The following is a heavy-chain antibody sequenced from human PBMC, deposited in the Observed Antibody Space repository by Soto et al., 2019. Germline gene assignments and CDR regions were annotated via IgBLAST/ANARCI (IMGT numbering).Heavy chain of an antibody. CDR1: GFTFSSYA. CDR3: ASSGNGPPGLDY. J-gene: IGHJ4*02. D-gene: IGHD5-12*01. CDR2: ISGSGGST. V-gene: IGHV3-23*01. Sequence: GGSLRLSCAAAGFTFSSYAMSWVRQAPGKGLEWVSAISGSGGSTYYADSVKGRFTISRDNSKNTLYLQMNSLRAEDTAVYYCASSGNGPPGLDYWGQGTLVTVSS.